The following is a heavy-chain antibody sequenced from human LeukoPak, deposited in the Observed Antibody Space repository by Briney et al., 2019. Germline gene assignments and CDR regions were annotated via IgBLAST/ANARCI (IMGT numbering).Heavy chain of an antibody. V-gene: IGHV4-59*11. Sequence: SETLSLTCALYGHSLIGHYWTWVRQSPGRGLEWIGKVYHTADTSSTPSLQSPVTISMDTSTSDGSLCLRSVPPADTAIYFCARDAGMGSNYYYMDAWGEGTTVTVSS. CDR2: VYHTADT. CDR1: GHSLIGHY. CDR3: ARDAGMGSNYYYMDA. D-gene: IGHD3-16*01. J-gene: IGHJ6*03.